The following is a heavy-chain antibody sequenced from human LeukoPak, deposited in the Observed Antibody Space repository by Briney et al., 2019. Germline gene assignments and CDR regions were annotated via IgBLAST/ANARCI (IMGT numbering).Heavy chain of an antibody. Sequence: GASVKVSCKASGYTFTGYYMHWARQAPGQGLEWMGWINPNSGGTNYAQKFQGRVTMTRDTSTSTVYMELSRLRSDDTAVYYCARSRITMVRGVIRDYHFDYWGQGTLVTVSS. CDR1: GYTFTGYY. CDR3: ARSRITMVRGVIRDYHFDY. V-gene: IGHV1-2*02. D-gene: IGHD3-10*01. CDR2: INPNSGGT. J-gene: IGHJ4*02.